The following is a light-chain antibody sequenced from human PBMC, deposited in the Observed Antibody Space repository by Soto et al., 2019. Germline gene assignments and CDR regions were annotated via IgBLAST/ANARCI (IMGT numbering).Light chain of an antibody. J-gene: IGKJ1*01. CDR1: QSVSSN. CDR3: QQYGSSYPWT. Sequence: EIVMTQSPATLSVSPGERATLSCRASQSVSSNLAWYQQKPGQAPRLLIYGASSRAPGIPDRFSGSGSGTDFTLTISRLEPEDFAVYYCQQYGSSYPWTFGQGTKVDIK. CDR2: GAS. V-gene: IGKV3-20*01.